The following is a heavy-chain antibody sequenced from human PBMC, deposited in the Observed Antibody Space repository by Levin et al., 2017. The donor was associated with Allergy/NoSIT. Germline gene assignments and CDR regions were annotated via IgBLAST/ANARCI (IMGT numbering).Heavy chain of an antibody. CDR2: IYPGDSDT. Sequence: PGGSLRLSCEGSGYSFTSYWIGWVRQMPGKGLEWMGIIYPGDSDTRYSPSFQGQVTISADKSISTAYLQWSSLKASDTAMYYCARHSTGEVIAAAGTGWFDPWGQGTLVTVSS. D-gene: IGHD6-13*01. V-gene: IGHV5-51*01. CDR3: ARHSTGEVIAAAGTGWFDP. J-gene: IGHJ5*02. CDR1: GYSFTSYW.